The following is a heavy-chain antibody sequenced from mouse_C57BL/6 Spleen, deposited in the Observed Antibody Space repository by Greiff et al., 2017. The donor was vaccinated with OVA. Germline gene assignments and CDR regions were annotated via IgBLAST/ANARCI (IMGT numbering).Heavy chain of an antibody. CDR1: GYAFSSYW. V-gene: IGHV1-80*01. J-gene: IGHJ3*01. CDR3: ARSGFDYGAWFAY. CDR2: IYPGDGDT. Sequence: QVQLQQSGAELVKPGASVKISCKASGYAFSSYWMNWVKQRPGKGLGWIGQIYPGDGDTNYNGKFKGKATLTADKSSSTAYMQLSSLTSEDSAVYFCARSGFDYGAWFAYWGQGTLVTVSA. D-gene: IGHD2-4*01.